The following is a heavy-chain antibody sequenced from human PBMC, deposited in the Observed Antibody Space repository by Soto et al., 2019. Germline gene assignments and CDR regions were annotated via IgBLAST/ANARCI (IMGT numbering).Heavy chain of an antibody. V-gene: IGHV4-34*01. CDR1: GGSFSGYY. CDR2: INHSGST. Sequence: SETLSLTCAVYGGSFSGYYWSWIRQPPGKGLEWIGEINHSGSTNYNPSLKSRVTISVDTSKNQFSLKLSSVTAADTAVYYCARGRREKDYWGQGTMVTVSS. D-gene: IGHD1-26*01. CDR3: ARGRREKDY. J-gene: IGHJ4*02.